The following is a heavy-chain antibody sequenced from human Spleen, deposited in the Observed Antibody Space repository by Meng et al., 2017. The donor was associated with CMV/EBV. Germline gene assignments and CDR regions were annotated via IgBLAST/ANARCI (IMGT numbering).Heavy chain of an antibody. D-gene: IGHD2-2*01. CDR3: AKDVYQVHQGFDF. CDR2: ISSSGATT. Sequence: GESLKISCAASGFTFSDYALSWVRQAPGKGLEWVSAISSSGATTYYAGYVKGRFNVSRDNSKNILFLQMSGLRAEDTATYYCAKDVYQVHQGFDFWGQGTLVTVSS. V-gene: IGHV3-23*01. J-gene: IGHJ4*02. CDR1: GFTFSDYA.